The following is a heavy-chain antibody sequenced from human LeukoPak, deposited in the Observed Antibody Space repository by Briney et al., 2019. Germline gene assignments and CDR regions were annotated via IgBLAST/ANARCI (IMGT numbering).Heavy chain of an antibody. CDR2: ISSSGSTI. Sequence: PGGSLRLSCTASGFSFSTYSMNRVRQAPGKGLEWVSYISSSGSTIYYADSVKGRFTISRDNAKNSLYLQMNSLRAEDTAVYYCAGSMGSGYWGQGTLVTVSS. J-gene: IGHJ4*02. V-gene: IGHV3-48*04. CDR1: GFSFSTYS. CDR3: AGSMGSGY. D-gene: IGHD1-26*01.